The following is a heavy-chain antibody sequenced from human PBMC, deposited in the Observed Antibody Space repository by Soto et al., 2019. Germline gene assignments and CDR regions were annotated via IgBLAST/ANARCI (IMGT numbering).Heavy chain of an antibody. CDR2: IIPIFGTA. CDR3: ARSTHRYCSGGSCSNWFDP. J-gene: IGHJ5*02. V-gene: IGHV1-69*13. CDR1: GGTFSSYA. Sequence: GASVKVSCKASGGTFSSYAISWVRQAPGQGLEWMGGIIPIFGTANYAQKFQGRVTITADESTSTAYMELSSLRSEDTAVYYCARSTHRYCSGGSCSNWFDPWGQGTLVTVSS. D-gene: IGHD2-15*01.